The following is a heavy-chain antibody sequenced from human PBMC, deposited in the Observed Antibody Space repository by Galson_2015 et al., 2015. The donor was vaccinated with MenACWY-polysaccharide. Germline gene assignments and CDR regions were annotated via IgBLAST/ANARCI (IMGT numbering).Heavy chain of an antibody. D-gene: IGHD3-16*02. Sequence: SLRLSRAASGFTFSSYAMPWVRQAPGKGLEWVAVISYDGSNKYYADSVKGRFTISRDNSKNTLYLQMNSLRAEDTAVYYCARSPNDYVWGSYRLGAFDIWGQGTMVTVSS. CDR3: ARSPNDYVWGSYRLGAFDI. CDR1: GFTFSSYA. V-gene: IGHV3-30-3*01. J-gene: IGHJ3*02. CDR2: ISYDGSNK.